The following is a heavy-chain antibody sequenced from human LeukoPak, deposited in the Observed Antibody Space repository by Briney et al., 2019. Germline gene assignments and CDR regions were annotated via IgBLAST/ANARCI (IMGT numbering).Heavy chain of an antibody. Sequence: SETLSLTRAVYGGSFSGYYWSWIRQPPGKGLEWIGEINHSGSTNYNPSLKSRVTISVDTSKNQFSLKLSSVTAADTAVYYCARGSGRLTFDYWGQGTLVTVSS. V-gene: IGHV4-34*01. J-gene: IGHJ4*02. CDR1: GGSFSGYY. CDR3: ARGSGRLTFDY. CDR2: INHSGST. D-gene: IGHD6-19*01.